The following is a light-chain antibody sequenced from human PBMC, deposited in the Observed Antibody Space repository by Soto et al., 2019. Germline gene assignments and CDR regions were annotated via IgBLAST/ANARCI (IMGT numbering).Light chain of an antibody. CDR2: GAS. J-gene: IGKJ2*01. CDR1: QSVSNTQ. V-gene: IGKV3-20*01. Sequence: IVLTQSPGTLSLSPGESATLSCRASQSVSNTQVAWYQQRPGQAPRLLIYGASSRATGIPDRFRGVGSETDFTLTISRLAPEDFAMYYCQQYDTSPHTFGQGTKLEMK. CDR3: QQYDTSPHT.